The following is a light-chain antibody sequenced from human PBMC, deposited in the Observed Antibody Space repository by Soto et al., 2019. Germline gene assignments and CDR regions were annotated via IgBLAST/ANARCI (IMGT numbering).Light chain of an antibody. CDR3: QQYDNLLLFT. CDR2: DAS. CDR1: QDISNY. V-gene: IGKV1-33*01. Sequence: DLQMTQSPSSLSASVGDRVTITCQASQDISNYLKWYQQKPGKSPKLLIYDASNLETGVPSRFSGSGSGTDFTFTISSLQPEDIATYYYQQYDNLLLFTFGPGTKVDIK. J-gene: IGKJ3*01.